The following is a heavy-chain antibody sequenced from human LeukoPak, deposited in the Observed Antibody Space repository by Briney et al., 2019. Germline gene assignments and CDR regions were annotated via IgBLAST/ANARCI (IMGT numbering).Heavy chain of an antibody. J-gene: IGHJ3*02. Sequence: SETLSLTCAVYGGSFSGYYWSWIRQPPGKGLEWIGEINHSGSTNYNPSLKSRVTISVVTSKNQFSLKLSSVTAADTAVYYCARARYYYGSGSYYVHAFDIWGQGTMVTVSS. CDR3: ARARYYYGSGSYYVHAFDI. CDR2: INHSGST. D-gene: IGHD3-10*01. CDR1: GGSFSGYY. V-gene: IGHV4-34*01.